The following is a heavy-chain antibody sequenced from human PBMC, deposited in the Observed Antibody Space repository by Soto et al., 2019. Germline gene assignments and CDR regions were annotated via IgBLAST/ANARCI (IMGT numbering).Heavy chain of an antibody. J-gene: IGHJ4*02. CDR2: IYWDDDK. V-gene: IGHV2-5*02. CDR3: AHRGPVAAADY. CDR1: GFSLSTSGVG. D-gene: IGHD6-13*01. Sequence: QITLKESGPTLVKPTQTLTLTCTFSGFSLSTSGVGVGWIRQPPGKALEWLALIYWDDDKRYSPSLKSRLTITQDTAKNQVVLTMTNMDPVDTATYYCAHRGPVAAADYWGQGTLVTVSS.